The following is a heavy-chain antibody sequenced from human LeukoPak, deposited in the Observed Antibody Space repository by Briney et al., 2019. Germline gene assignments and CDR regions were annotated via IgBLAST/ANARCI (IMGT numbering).Heavy chain of an antibody. D-gene: IGHD4-17*01. CDR2: IIPILGIA. CDR1: GYTFTSYY. V-gene: IGHV1-69*02. CDR3: ARFTSAYGDYVYDY. Sequence: SVKVSCKASGYTFTSYYMHWVRQAPGQGLEWMGRIIPILGIANYAQKFQGRVTITADKSTSTAYMELSSLRSEDTAVYYCARFTSAYGDYVYDYWGQGTLVTVSS. J-gene: IGHJ4*02.